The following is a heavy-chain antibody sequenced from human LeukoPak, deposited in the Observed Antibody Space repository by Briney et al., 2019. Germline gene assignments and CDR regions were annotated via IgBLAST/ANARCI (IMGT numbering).Heavy chain of an antibody. CDR3: AREEGAVAGDFDY. V-gene: IGHV1-69*13. CDR1: GGTFSSYA. Sequence: SVKVSCKASGGTFSSYAISWVRQAPGQGLEWMGGIIPIFGTANYAQKFQGRVTITADESTSTAYMELSSLRSEDTAVYYCAREEGAVAGDFDYWGQGTLVTVSS. CDR2: IIPIFGTA. D-gene: IGHD6-19*01. J-gene: IGHJ4*02.